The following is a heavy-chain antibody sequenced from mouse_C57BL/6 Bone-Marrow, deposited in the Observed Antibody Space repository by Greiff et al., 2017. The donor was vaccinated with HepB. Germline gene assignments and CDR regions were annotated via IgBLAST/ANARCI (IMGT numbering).Heavy chain of an antibody. CDR3: ARGDYPYYYAMDY. D-gene: IGHD2-4*01. V-gene: IGHV5-17*01. Sequence: EVKLMESGGGLVKPGGSLKLSCAASGFTFSDYGMHWVRQAPEKGLEWVAYISSGSSTIYYADTVKGRFTISRDNAKNTLFLQMTSLRSEDTAMYYCARGDYPYYYAMDYWGQGTSVTVSS. CDR2: ISSGSSTI. CDR1: GFTFSDYG. J-gene: IGHJ4*01.